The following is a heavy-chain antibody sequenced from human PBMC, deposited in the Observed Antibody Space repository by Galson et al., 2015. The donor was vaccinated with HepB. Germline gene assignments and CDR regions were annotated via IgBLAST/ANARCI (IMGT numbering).Heavy chain of an antibody. J-gene: IGHJ4*02. V-gene: IGHV3-48*01. CDR3: ARSYYGAVY. CDR1: GFTFSSSN. Sequence: SLRLSCAASGFTFSSSNMNWVRQAPGKGLEWVSHISSSSSTIYYADSVKGRLTISRDNAKNSLYLQMNSLRAEDTAVYYCARSYYGAVYLGQGTLVTVSS. CDR2: ISSSSSTI. D-gene: IGHD4-17*01.